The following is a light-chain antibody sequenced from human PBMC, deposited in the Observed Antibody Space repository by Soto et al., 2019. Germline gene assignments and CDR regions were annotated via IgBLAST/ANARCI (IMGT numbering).Light chain of an antibody. CDR1: ESVSHNY. J-gene: IGKJ3*01. V-gene: IGKV3-20*01. Sequence: EIVLTQSPGTLSLSPGETATLSCRASESVSHNYLAWYQQKPGQAPRLLIYGVSFRATGIPARFSGSGSGTDFSLTISRLEPEDFAVYYCQHYSYSRYFSFGPGTKVEVK. CDR2: GVS. CDR3: QHYSYSRYFS.